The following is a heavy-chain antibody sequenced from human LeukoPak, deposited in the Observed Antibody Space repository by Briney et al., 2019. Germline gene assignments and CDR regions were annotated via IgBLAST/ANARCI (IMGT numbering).Heavy chain of an antibody. V-gene: IGHV4-39*07. CDR3: ARGNWNYKGLDY. Sequence: SETLSLTCTVSGGSISSSSYYWGWIRQPPGKGLEWIGSIYYSGSTYYNPSLKSRVTISVDTSKNQFSLKLSSVTAADTAVYYCARGNWNYKGLDYWGQGTLVTVSS. J-gene: IGHJ4*02. D-gene: IGHD1-7*01. CDR2: IYYSGST. CDR1: GGSISSSSYY.